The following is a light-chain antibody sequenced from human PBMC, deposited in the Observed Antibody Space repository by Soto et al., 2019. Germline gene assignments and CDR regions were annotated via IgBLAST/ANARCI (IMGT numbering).Light chain of an antibody. CDR3: QQYYSYPRT. CDR2: AAS. Sequence: AIRMTQSPSSLSASTGDRVTITCRASQDIFSYLAWYQQKPGEAPNLLIYAASTLQGGVPSRFNGSGSGTDFTLTISCLQSEDFATYYCQQYYSYPRTFGHGTKVDIK. V-gene: IGKV1-8*01. J-gene: IGKJ1*01. CDR1: QDIFSY.